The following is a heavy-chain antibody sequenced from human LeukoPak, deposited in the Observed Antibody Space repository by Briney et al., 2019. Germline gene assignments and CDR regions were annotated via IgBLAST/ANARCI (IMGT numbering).Heavy chain of an antibody. D-gene: IGHD3-10*01. CDR1: GFTFDDYA. CDR2: ISWNSGSI. CDR3: AKEGDRGAFDY. J-gene: IGHJ4*02. Sequence: GRSLRLSCAASGFTFDDYAIHWVRQAAGKGLEWVSGISWNSGSIGYADSVKGRFTISRDNAKNSLYLQMNSLRAEDTALYYCAKEGDRGAFDYWGQGTLVTVSS. V-gene: IGHV3-9*01.